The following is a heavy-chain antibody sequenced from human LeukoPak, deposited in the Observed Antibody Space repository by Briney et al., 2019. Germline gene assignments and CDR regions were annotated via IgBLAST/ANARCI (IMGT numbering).Heavy chain of an antibody. D-gene: IGHD5-12*01. CDR2: ISFDESSE. CDR1: GFTFSNYG. J-gene: IGHJ4*02. CDR3: AKEVGYGSPYFDY. V-gene: IGHV3-30*18. Sequence: PGGSLRLSCAASGFTFSNYGMHWVRQAPGKGLEWVALISFDESSEYYADSVKGRFSISRDNPKNTLYLQMNNARVDDTAVYYCAKEVGYGSPYFDYWGQGTLVTVSS.